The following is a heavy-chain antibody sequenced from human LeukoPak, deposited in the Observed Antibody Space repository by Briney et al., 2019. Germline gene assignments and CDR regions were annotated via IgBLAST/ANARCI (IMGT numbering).Heavy chain of an antibody. Sequence: GPSLRLSCAASGFPFSSYAMSWVRQPPGKGLECISTISDSFRITDDADSVKGRFTVSRDNSKNTLYLQMNTLRAEDTAVYYCAKRHGDYFDYWGQGTLVTVSS. J-gene: IGHJ4*02. V-gene: IGHV3-23*01. CDR3: AKRHGDYFDY. CDR1: GFPFSSYA. CDR2: ISDSFRIT. D-gene: IGHD4-17*01.